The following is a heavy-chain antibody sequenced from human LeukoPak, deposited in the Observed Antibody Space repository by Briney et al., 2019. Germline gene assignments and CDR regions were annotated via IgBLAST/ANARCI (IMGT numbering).Heavy chain of an antibody. CDR2: ISSSSSYT. CDR3: ARDHYYGSGSQNWFDP. J-gene: IGHJ5*02. D-gene: IGHD3-10*01. CDR1: GFTFSDYY. Sequence: GGSLRLSCAASGFTFSDYYMSWIRQAPGKGLEWVSYISSSSSYTNYADSVKDRFTISRDNAKNSLYLQMNSLRAEDTAVYYCARDHYYGSGSQNWFDPWGQGTLVTVSS. V-gene: IGHV3-11*06.